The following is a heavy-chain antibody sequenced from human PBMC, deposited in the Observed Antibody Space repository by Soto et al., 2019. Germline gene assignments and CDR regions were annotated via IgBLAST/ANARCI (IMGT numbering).Heavy chain of an antibody. CDR3: AIGEILAYCGGDCYSGFDY. V-gene: IGHV1-69*13. CDR1: GGTFSSYA. Sequence: SVKVSCKASGGTFSSYAISWVRQAPGQGLEWMGGIIPIFGTANYAQKFQGRVTITADESTSTAYMELSSLRSEDTAVYFCAIGEILAYCGGDCYSGFDYWGQGTLVTVS. CDR2: IIPIFGTA. D-gene: IGHD2-21*02. J-gene: IGHJ4*02.